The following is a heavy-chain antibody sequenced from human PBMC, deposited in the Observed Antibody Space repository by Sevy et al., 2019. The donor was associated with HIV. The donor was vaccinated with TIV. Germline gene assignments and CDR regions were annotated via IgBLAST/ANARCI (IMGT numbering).Heavy chain of an antibody. D-gene: IGHD2-15*01. CDR1: GFPFSNYA. CDR2: LIGGGSRT. J-gene: IGHJ6*02. CDR3: AKRRVQSGLSGGGANYGWDV. V-gene: IGHV3-23*01. Sequence: RGSLRLSCAASGFPFSNYAMSWIRQAPGKGLEWVSTLIGGGSRTYYADSVTGRFTISRDNSKNTLYLQMNSLRADDTAIYYGAKRRVQSGLSGGGANYGWDVCGHGTTVTVSS.